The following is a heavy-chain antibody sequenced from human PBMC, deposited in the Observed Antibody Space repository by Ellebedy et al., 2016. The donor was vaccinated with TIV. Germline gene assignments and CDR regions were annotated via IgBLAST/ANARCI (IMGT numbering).Heavy chain of an antibody. V-gene: IGHV3-74*01. CDR3: ARGSDGQDY. Sequence: GESLKISCAASGFTFSNYWMHWVRQLPGKGLMWVSNIDSDGSTTIYADSVKGRFTISRDNAKNTLYLQMNSLTVKDTGVYYCARGSDGQDYWGQGTLVTVSS. J-gene: IGHJ4*02. CDR1: GFTFSNYW. D-gene: IGHD2-8*01. CDR2: IDSDGSTT.